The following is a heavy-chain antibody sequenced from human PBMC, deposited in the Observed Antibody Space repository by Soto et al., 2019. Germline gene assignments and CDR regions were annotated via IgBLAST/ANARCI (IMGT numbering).Heavy chain of an antibody. J-gene: IGHJ4*02. Sequence: QVQLVESGGGVVQPGRSLRLSCAASGFTFSSYGMHWVRQAPGKGLEWVAVIWYDGSNKYYADSVKGRFTISRDNSKNTLYLQMNSLRPEDTAVYYCARDPGHYYDSSGYSFDYWGQGTLVTVSS. CDR2: IWYDGSNK. D-gene: IGHD3-22*01. CDR1: GFTFSSYG. CDR3: ARDPGHYYDSSGYSFDY. V-gene: IGHV3-33*01.